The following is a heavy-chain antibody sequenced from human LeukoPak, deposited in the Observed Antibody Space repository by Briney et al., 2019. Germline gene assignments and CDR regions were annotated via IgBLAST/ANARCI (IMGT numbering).Heavy chain of an antibody. D-gene: IGHD3-10*02. V-gene: IGHV4-39*01. CDR2: IYYSGGT. CDR3: ARQVFEYFDY. CDR1: GFIFSSYAIH. Sequence: PGGSLRLSCAASGFIFSSYAIHWVRQAPGKGLEWIGSIYYSGGTYYNPSLKSRVTISVDTSKNQFPLKLSSVTAADTAVYYCARQVFEYFDYWGQGTLVTVSS. J-gene: IGHJ4*02.